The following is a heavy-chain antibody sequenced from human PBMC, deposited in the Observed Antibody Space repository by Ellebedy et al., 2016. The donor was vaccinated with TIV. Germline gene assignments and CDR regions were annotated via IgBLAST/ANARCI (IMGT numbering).Heavy chain of an antibody. D-gene: IGHD3-10*01. CDR1: GYTFTGYY. V-gene: IGHV1-2*02. Sequence: ASVKVSCXASGYTFTGYYMHWVRQAPGQGLEWMGWINPNSGGTNYAQKLQGRVTMTTDTSTSTAYMELRSLRSDDTAVYYCARDITMVRGIYYYYYGMDVWGQGTTVTVSS. CDR2: INPNSGGT. J-gene: IGHJ6*02. CDR3: ARDITMVRGIYYYYYGMDV.